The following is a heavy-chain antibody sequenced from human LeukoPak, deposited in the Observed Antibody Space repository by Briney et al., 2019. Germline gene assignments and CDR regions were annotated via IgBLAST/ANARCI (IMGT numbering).Heavy chain of an antibody. D-gene: IGHD2-15*01. CDR3: ARRAGEYSHPYDY. CDR1: GFTFSSYW. CDR2: IYSGGNT. V-gene: IGHV3-53*01. J-gene: IGHJ4*02. Sequence: GGSLRLSCAASGFTFSSYWMSWVRQAPGKGLEWVSFIYSGGNTHYSDSVKGRFTISRDNSKNTLYLQMNSLRAEDTAIYYCARRAGEYSHPYDYWGQGTLVTVSS.